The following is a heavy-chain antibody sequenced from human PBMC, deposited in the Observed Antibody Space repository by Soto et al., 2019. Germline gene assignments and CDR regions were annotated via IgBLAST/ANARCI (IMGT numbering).Heavy chain of an antibody. D-gene: IGHD6-13*01. Sequence: SETLSLTCSISDGSLSSGGYYWTWIRQPPGKGLEWIGFIHGGGSTLYSPSLKSRLTISTETSERQFSLRLSSVTAADTAVYYCVRGKDKDDSSFWFYWGQGIPVTVSS. V-gene: IGHV4-31*03. J-gene: IGHJ4*01. CDR2: IHGGGST. CDR1: DGSLSSGGYY. CDR3: VRGKDKDDSSFWFY.